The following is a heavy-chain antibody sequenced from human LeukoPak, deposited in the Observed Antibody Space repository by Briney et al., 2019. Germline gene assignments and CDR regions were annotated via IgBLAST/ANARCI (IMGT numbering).Heavy chain of an antibody. J-gene: IGHJ4*02. D-gene: IGHD3-16*01. CDR2: IYYSGST. V-gene: IGHV4-59*01. CDR3: ATSPYYDYVWGSASYYFDY. CDR1: GGSISSYY. Sequence: PSETLSLTCTVSGGSISSYYWSWIRQPPGKGLEWIGYIYYSGSTNYNPSLKSRVTISVDTSKNQFSLKLSSVTAADTAVYYCATSPYYDYVWGSASYYFDYWGQGTLVTVSS.